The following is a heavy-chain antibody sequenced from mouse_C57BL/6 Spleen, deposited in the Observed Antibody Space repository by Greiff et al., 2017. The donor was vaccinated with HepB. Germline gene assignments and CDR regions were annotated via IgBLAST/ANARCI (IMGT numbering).Heavy chain of an antibody. Sequence: QVQLKQPGAELVKPGASVKLSCKASGYTFTSYWMHWVKQRPGRGLEWIGRIDPNSGGTKYNEKFKSKATLTVDKPSSTAYMQLSSLTSEDSAVYYCARSRGYDRGYWYFDVWGTGTTVTVSS. CDR1: GYTFTSYW. J-gene: IGHJ1*03. D-gene: IGHD2-2*01. CDR2: IDPNSGGT. V-gene: IGHV1-72*01. CDR3: ARSRGYDRGYWYFDV.